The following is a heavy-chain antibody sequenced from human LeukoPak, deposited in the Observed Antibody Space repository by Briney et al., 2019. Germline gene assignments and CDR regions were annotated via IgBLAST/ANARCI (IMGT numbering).Heavy chain of an antibody. V-gene: IGHV1-18*01. J-gene: IGHJ4*02. CDR1: GYTFTSYG. CDR2: ISAYNGNT. CDR3: ARESIWAGSSWSYVDY. Sequence: ASVKVSCKVSGYTFTSYGISWVRQAPGQGLEWMGWISAYNGNTNYAQKLQGRVTMTTDTSTSTAYMELRSLRSDDTAVYYCARESIWAGSSWSYVDYWGQGTLVTVSS. D-gene: IGHD6-13*01.